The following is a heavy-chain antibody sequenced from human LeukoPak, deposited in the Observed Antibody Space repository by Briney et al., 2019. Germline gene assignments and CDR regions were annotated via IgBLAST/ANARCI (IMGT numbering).Heavy chain of an antibody. J-gene: IGHJ6*02. CDR3: ARQVPNCSSTSCYYYGMDV. Sequence: EGSLRLSCAASGFTFSSYSMNWVRQAPGKGLEWVSSISSSSSYIYYADSVKGRFTISRDNAKNSLYLQMNSLRAEDTAVYYCARQVPNCSSTSCYYYGMDVWGQGTTVTVSS. CDR2: ISSSSSYI. CDR1: GFTFSSYS. D-gene: IGHD2-2*01. V-gene: IGHV3-21*01.